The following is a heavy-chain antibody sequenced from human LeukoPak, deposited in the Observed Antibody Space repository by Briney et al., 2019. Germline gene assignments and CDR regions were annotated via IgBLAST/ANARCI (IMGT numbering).Heavy chain of an antibody. CDR2: IYHSGST. V-gene: IGHV4-30-2*01. J-gene: IGHJ5*02. CDR3: ARDLGYSGFDWAP. D-gene: IGHD5-12*01. CDR1: GGSISSGGYY. Sequence: SQTLSLTCTVSGGSISSGGYYWSWIRQPPGKGLEWIGYIYHSGSTYYNPSLKSRIIISVDTSKNQFSLNLTSVTAADAAVYYCARDLGYSGFDWAPWGQGTLVTVSS.